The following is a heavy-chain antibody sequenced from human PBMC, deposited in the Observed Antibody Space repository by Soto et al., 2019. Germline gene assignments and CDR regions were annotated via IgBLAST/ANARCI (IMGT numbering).Heavy chain of an antibody. J-gene: IGHJ4*02. CDR1: GGSVRSGSYY. CDR3: ARVGGYPSRVLYYFDF. Sequence: PSLTQPVTCTVSGGSVRSGSYYWSWIRQPPGKGLEWIGYIYYSGSTNYNPSLKSRVTISVDTSKNQFSLKLSSVTAADTAVFYCARVGGYPSRVLYYFDFWGQGTLVTVSS. V-gene: IGHV4-61*01. D-gene: IGHD1-26*01. CDR2: IYYSGST.